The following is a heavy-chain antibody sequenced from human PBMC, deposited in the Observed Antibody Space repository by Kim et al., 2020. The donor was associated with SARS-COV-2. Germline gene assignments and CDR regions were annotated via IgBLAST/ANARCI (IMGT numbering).Heavy chain of an antibody. CDR3: ARGRNYDILTDY. CDR1: GGSINSYY. V-gene: IGHV4-59*01. Sequence: SETLSLTCSVSGGSINSYYWSWIRQPPGKGLEWIGYIFYSGSTNYNPSLNSRVTISVDMSKNQFSLKLRYVTAADTAVYYCARGRNYDILTDYWGQGILVTVSS. D-gene: IGHD3-9*01. J-gene: IGHJ4*02. CDR2: IFYSGST.